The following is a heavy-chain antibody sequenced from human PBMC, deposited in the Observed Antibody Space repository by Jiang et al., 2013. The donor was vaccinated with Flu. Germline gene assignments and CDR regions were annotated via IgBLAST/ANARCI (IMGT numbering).Heavy chain of an antibody. D-gene: IGHD3-22*01. V-gene: IGHV1-69*01. J-gene: IGHJ4*02. CDR2: IIPIFGTA. CDR3: ARVSIPTYDSSGYYYGY. CDR1: TFSSYA. Sequence: TFSSYAISWVRQAPGQGLEWMGGIIPIFGTANYAQKFQGRVTITADESTSTAYMELSSLRSEDTAVYYCARVSIPTYDSSGYYYGYWGQGTLVTVSS.